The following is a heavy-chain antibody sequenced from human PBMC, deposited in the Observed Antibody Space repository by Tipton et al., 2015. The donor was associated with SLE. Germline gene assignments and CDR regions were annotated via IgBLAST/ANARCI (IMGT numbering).Heavy chain of an antibody. CDR2: INHSGST. Sequence: GLVKPSGTLSLTCAVYGGSFSGYYCSWIRQSPGKGLEWIGEINHSGSTNYNPSLKSRATISVDTSKNQFSLKLSSVTAADTAVYYCARGIMGEHDYWGQGTLVTVSS. CDR1: GGSFSGYY. CDR3: ARGIMGEHDY. J-gene: IGHJ4*02. D-gene: IGHD3-16*01. V-gene: IGHV4-34*01.